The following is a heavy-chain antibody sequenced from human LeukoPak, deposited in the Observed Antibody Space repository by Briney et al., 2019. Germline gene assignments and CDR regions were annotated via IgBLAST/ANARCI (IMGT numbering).Heavy chain of an antibody. D-gene: IGHD2-21*02. CDR3: AKDRNGHIVVVTAKGNDAFDI. J-gene: IGHJ3*02. V-gene: IGHV3-9*01. CDR2: ISWNSGSI. CDR1: GFTFDDYA. Sequence: PGRSLRLSCAASGFTFDDYAMHWVRQAPGKGLEWVSGISWNSGSIGYADSVKGRFTISRDNAKNSLYPQMNSLRAEDTALYYCAKDRNGHIVVVTAKGNDAFDIWGQGTMVTVSS.